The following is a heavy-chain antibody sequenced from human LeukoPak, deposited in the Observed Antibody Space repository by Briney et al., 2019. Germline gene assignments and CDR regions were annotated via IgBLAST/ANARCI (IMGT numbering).Heavy chain of an antibody. Sequence: GSLRLSCAASGFTFSSYAMSWIRQPPGKGLEWIGEINHSGSTNYNPSLKSRVTISVDASKNQFSLKLSSVTAADTAVYYCARGPSGLHWSQGTLVTVSS. CDR2: INHSGST. D-gene: IGHD1-26*01. CDR1: GFTFSSYA. V-gene: IGHV4-34*01. J-gene: IGHJ1*01. CDR3: ARGPSGLH.